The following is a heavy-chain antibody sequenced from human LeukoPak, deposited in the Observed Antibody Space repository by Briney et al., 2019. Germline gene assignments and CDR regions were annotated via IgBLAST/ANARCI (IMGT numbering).Heavy chain of an antibody. J-gene: IGHJ4*02. V-gene: IGHV4-59*01. CDR1: GGSISSFY. CDR3: ARGNIEVTGIFDY. CDR2: IYYSGST. D-gene: IGHD1-14*01. Sequence: SETLSLTCTVSGGSISSFYWTWIRQPPGKGLEWIGYIYYSGSTNYNPSLKSRVTTSVDTSKNQFSLKLNSVTAVDTAVYYCARGNIEVTGIFDYWGQGTLVTVSS.